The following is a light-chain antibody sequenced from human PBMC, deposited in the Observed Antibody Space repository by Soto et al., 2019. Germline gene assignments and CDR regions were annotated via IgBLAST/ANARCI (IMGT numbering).Light chain of an antibody. CDR2: GXX. J-gene: IGLJ3*02. CDR1: SSNIGADYD. V-gene: IGLV1-40*01. Sequence: QSVLTQPPSVSGAPGQRVTISCTGSSSNIGADYDVHWYQQLPGTAPKLLIYGXXXXXXXXXXXXXGSKSGTSASLAITGLXXXXXXXXYCQSYDSSLSAVVFGGGTKLTVL. CDR3: QSYDSSLSAVV.